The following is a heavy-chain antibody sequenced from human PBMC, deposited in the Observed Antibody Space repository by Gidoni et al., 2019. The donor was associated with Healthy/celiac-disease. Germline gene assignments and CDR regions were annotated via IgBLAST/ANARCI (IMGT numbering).Heavy chain of an antibody. Sequence: QVQLQQWGAGLLKPSETLSLTCAAYGGSFSGYYWSWIREPPGKGLEWIWEINHSGSTNYNPSLKSRVTISVDTSKNQFSLRLSYVTAADTAVYYCARGTLVRYFDLWGRGTLVTVSS. CDR2: INHSGST. CDR1: GGSFSGYY. D-gene: IGHD6-6*01. V-gene: IGHV4-34*01. J-gene: IGHJ2*01. CDR3: ARGTLVRYFDL.